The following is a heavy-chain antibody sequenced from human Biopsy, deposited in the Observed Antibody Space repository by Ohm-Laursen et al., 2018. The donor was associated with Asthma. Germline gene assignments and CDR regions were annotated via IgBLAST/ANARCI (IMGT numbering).Heavy chain of an antibody. J-gene: IGHJ4*02. CDR1: GFTFRSYS. D-gene: IGHD5-18*01. V-gene: IGHV3-48*02. Sequence: SLRLSCSPPGFTFRSYSWNWVRPTRAWGLAWVSDISSSIRSIYYADSVTGRFTISRDNAKNSLYLQMNSLRDEDTAVYYCARFKRGYSYGYAGVFDYWGQGTLVTGSS. CDR3: ARFKRGYSYGYAGVFDY. CDR2: ISSSIRSI.